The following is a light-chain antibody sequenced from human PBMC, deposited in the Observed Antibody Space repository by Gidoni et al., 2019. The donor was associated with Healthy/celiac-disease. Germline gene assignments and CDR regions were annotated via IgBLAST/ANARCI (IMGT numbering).Light chain of an antibody. J-gene: IGKJ5*01. CDR3: QQYNNWPPGT. CDR2: GAS. Sequence: IVLTQSPATLSVSPGERATLSCRASQSVSSNLAWYQQKPGQAPRLLIYGASTRATGIPARCSGSGSGTEFTLTISSLQSEDFAVYYCQQYNNWPPGTFGQGTRLEIK. CDR1: QSVSSN. V-gene: IGKV3-15*01.